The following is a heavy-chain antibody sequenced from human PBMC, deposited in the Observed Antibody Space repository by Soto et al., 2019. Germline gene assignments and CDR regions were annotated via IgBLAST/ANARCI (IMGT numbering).Heavy chain of an antibody. J-gene: IGHJ4*02. V-gene: IGHV3-7*01. CDR1: GFIFTNYF. D-gene: IGHD3-10*01. Sequence: GESLKISCAASGFIFTNYFMNWVRQAPGKGLEWVASIKQDGSETYYVDSVKGRFTISRDYTSNSLFLQMNSLKAEDTAVYYCARSYYFGSGTYFKTYYFDFWGQGTLVTVSS. CDR3: ARSYYFGSGTYFKTYYFDF. CDR2: IKQDGSET.